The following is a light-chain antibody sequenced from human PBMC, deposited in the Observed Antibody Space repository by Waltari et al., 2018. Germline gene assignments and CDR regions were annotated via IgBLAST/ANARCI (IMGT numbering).Light chain of an antibody. CDR2: EGS. V-gene: IGLV2-14*01. Sequence: QSALTQPASVSGSPGQSITISCSGTESDVGAYDFVSWYQQHPGKAPHLIIYEGSNRPLGISHRFVASKSGNTSSLTISGLQAEDEADYYCSSYTTSSAPGVFGTGTRVTVL. CDR3: SSYTTSSAPGV. J-gene: IGLJ1*01. CDR1: ESDVGAYDF.